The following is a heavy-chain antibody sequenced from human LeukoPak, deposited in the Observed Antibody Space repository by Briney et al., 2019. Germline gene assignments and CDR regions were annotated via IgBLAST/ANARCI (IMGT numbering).Heavy chain of an antibody. Sequence: SVKVSCKASGGTFSSYAISWVRQAPGQGLEWMGGIIPIFGTANYAQKFQGRVTITTDESTSTAYMELSSLRSEDTAVYYCAKECSNGVCYGDYWGLGTLVTVSS. D-gene: IGHD2-8*01. J-gene: IGHJ4*02. CDR1: GGTFSSYA. CDR3: AKECSNGVCYGDY. V-gene: IGHV1-69*05. CDR2: IIPIFGTA.